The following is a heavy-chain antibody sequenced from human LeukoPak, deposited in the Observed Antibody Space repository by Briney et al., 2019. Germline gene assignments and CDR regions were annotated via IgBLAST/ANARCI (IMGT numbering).Heavy chain of an antibody. V-gene: IGHV3-74*01. CDR1: GFIFNDFW. J-gene: IGHJ4*02. Sequence: GGSLRLSCAASGFIFNDFWMHWLRHVPGKGPVCVSRISSDGSTTYYADSVKGRFTISRDNAKNTLYLQMSSLRVEDTAVYYCGTAQYWGQGTLLTVSS. CDR3: GTAQY. CDR2: ISSDGSTT.